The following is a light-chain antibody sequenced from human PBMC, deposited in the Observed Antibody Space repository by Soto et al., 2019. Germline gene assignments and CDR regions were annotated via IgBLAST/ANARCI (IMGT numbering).Light chain of an antibody. CDR1: QSVSSY. J-gene: IGKJ1*01. CDR3: QQYNNWPPWT. CDR2: GAS. V-gene: IGKV3D-15*01. Sequence: EIVLTQSPATLSLSPGERATLSCRASQSVSSYLAWYQQKPGQAPRLLIYGASTRATGIPDRFSGSGSGTDFTLTISSLQSEDFAVYYCQQYNNWPPWTFGQGTKVDIK.